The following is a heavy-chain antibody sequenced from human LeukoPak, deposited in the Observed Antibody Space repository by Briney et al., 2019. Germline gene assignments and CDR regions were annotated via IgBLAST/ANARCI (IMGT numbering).Heavy chain of an antibody. V-gene: IGHV3-11*04. Sequence: PGGSLRLSCAASGFTFTDYYMNWVRQAPGKGLEWVSYISSSGSTIYYADSVKGRFTISRDNAKNSLYLQMNSLRAEDTAVYCCAELGITMIGGVWGKGTTVTISS. CDR2: ISSSGSTI. CDR1: GFTFTDYY. D-gene: IGHD3-10*02. J-gene: IGHJ6*04. CDR3: AELGITMIGGV.